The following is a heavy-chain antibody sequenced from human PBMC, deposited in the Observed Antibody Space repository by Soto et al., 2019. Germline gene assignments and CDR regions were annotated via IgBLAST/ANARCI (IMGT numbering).Heavy chain of an antibody. CDR2: IKEDGSEK. D-gene: IGHD3-3*01. J-gene: IGHJ6*02. CDR1: GFTFTRYW. Sequence: EVQLLESGGGLVQPGGSLRLSCAASGFTFTRYWMNWVRQAPGKGLEWLANIKEDGSEKFYVDSVKGRFTISRDNAQNSVYLQMNSLRGEDTAVYYCARDEGGVGYYTGPWYSGMDVWGHGTTVTVSS. V-gene: IGHV3-7*03. CDR3: ARDEGGVGYYTGPWYSGMDV.